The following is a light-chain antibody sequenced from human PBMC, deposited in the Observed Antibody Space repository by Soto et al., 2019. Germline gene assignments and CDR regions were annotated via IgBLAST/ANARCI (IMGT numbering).Light chain of an antibody. CDR2: STS. CDR1: TGAVTSSYY. J-gene: IGLJ2*01. V-gene: IGLV7-43*01. CDR3: LLYYGGAQLGV. Sequence: QTVVTQEPSLTVSPGGTVTLTCASSTGAVTSSYYPNWFQQKPGQAPRPLIYSTSNKHSWTPARFSGSLLGGKAALTLSGVQPEDEAEYYCLLYYGGAQLGVFGGRTKVTVL.